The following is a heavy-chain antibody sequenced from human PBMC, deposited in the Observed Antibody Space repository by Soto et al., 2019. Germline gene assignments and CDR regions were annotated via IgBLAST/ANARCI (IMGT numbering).Heavy chain of an antibody. J-gene: IGHJ5*02. CDR2: ISGSGGRT. CDR3: AKDRITIFGVVIPYLFAP. V-gene: IGHV3-23*01. CDR1: GFTFSSYA. Sequence: EVQLLESGGGLVQPGGSLRLSCAASGFTFSSYAMSWVRQAPGKGLEWVSAISGSGGRTYYADSVKGPFTMTRDNSKNTLYLQMHSLGGEDTAVYYCAKDRITIFGVVIPYLFAPWGQGTLVTVSS. D-gene: IGHD3-3*01.